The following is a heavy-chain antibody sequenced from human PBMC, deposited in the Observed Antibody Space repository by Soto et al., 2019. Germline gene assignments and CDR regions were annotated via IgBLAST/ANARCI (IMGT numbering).Heavy chain of an antibody. CDR2: ISDSGGST. J-gene: IGHJ4*02. Sequence: VQLVESGGGLAQPGGSLRLSCAASGFTFSSYAMSWVRQAPGKGLEWVSTISDSGGSTYYADSVKGRFTISRDNSKNTLYLQMNSLRAEDTAVYYCATPRGGYYKGGGYYFDYWGQGTLVTVSS. V-gene: IGHV3-23*04. D-gene: IGHD3-3*01. CDR3: ATPRGGYYKGGGYYFDY. CDR1: GFTFSSYA.